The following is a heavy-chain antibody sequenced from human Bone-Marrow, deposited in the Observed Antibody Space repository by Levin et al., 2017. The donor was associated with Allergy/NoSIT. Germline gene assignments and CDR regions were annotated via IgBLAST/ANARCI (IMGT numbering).Heavy chain of an antibody. V-gene: IGHV1-46*01. D-gene: IGHD2-21*02. Sequence: GESLKISCKASGYTFTSYYMHWVRQAPGQGLEWMGIINPSGGSTSYAQKFQGRVTMTRDTSTSTVYMELSSLRSEDTAVYYCAKTGRVVTAIIRPYYYYGMDVWGQGTTVTVSS. CDR1: GYTFTSYY. CDR2: INPSGGST. CDR3: AKTGRVVTAIIRPYYYYGMDV. J-gene: IGHJ6*02.